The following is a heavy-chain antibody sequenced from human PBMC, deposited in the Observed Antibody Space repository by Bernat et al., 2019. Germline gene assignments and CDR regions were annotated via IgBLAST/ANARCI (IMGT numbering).Heavy chain of an antibody. CDR2: ISSDRSVI. CDR3: TRDPPYCSGDSCFGRLEY. CDR1: GFTFSSYT. J-gene: IGHJ4*02. V-gene: IGHV3-48*02. Sequence: EVQLVESGGGLVQPGGSLRLSCVASGFTFSSYTMNWVRQASGKGLGWLSYISSDRSVIHYAGSVKGRFTMSRDNARSSLFLQLNSLRDEDTAVYYCTRDPPYCSGDSCFGRLEYWGQGTLVTISS. D-gene: IGHD2-15*01.